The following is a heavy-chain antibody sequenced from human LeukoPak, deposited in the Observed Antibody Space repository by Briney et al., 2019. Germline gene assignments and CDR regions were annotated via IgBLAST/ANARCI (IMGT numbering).Heavy chain of an antibody. CDR1: GYTFTGYY. CDR2: INPNSGGT. J-gene: IGHJ6*03. Sequence: ASVKVSCKASGYTFTGYYMHWVRQAPGQGLEWMGWINPNSGGTNYAQKFQGRVPMTRDTSISTAYMELSRLRSDDTAVYYCARDSSSSSDYYMDVWGKGTTVTVSS. V-gene: IGHV1-2*02. D-gene: IGHD6-6*01. CDR3: ARDSSSSSDYYMDV.